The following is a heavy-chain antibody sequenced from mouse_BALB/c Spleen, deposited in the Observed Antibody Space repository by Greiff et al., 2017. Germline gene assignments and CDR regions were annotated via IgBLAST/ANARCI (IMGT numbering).Heavy chain of an antibody. J-gene: IGHJ2*01. CDR1: GYSITSGYS. Sequence: EVKLEDSGPDLVKPSQSLSLTCTVTGYSITSGYSWHWIRQFPGNKLEWMGYIHYSGSTNYNPSLKSRISITRDTSKNQFFLQLNSVTTEDTATYYCAREGTYYGNYEYYFDYWGQGTTLTVSS. V-gene: IGHV3-1*02. CDR2: IHYSGST. D-gene: IGHD2-10*01. CDR3: AREGTYYGNYEYYFDY.